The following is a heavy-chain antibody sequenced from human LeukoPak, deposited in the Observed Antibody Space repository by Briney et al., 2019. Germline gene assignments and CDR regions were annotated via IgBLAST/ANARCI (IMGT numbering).Heavy chain of an antibody. D-gene: IGHD3-3*01. CDR3: AKDPDYDFWSGYSTSFDY. CDR1: GFTFSDYY. J-gene: IGHJ4*02. CDR2: ISGSGSST. V-gene: IGHV3-23*01. Sequence: GGSLRLSCAASGFTFSDYYMSWIRQAPGKGLEWVSTISGSGSSTYYADSVKGRFIISRDNSKNMLYVQMNSLRAEDTAIYYCAKDPDYDFWSGYSTSFDYWGQGTLVTVSS.